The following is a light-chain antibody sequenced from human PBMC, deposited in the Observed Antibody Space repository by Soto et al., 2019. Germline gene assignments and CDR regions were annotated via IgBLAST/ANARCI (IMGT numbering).Light chain of an antibody. CDR2: EVS. V-gene: IGLV2-23*02. CDR3: CSYAGSSTWV. CDR1: SSDVGGYKF. J-gene: IGLJ3*02. Sequence: QSALTQPASVSGSPGQSITISCTGTSSDVGGYKFVSWYQQHPGKAPKLMIYEVSNRPSGVSSRFSGSKSGNTASLTISGLQAEDEADYYCCSYAGSSTWVFGGGTKLTVL.